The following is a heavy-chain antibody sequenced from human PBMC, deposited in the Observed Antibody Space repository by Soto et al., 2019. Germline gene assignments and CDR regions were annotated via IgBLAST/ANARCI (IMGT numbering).Heavy chain of an antibody. J-gene: IGHJ6*02. D-gene: IGHD6-13*01. CDR2: IWYDGSNK. V-gene: IGHV3-33*01. CDR3: ARDGSSSWCYYYYGMDV. CDR1: GFTFSSYG. Sequence: GSLRLSCAASGFTFSSYGMHWVRQAPGKGLEWVAVIWYDGSNKYYADSVKGRFTISRDNSKNTLYLQMNSLRAEDTAVYYCARDGSSSWCYYYYGMDVWGQG.